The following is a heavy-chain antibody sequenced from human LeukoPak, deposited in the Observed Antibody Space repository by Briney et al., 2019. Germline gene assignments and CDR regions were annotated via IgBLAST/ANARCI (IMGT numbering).Heavy chain of an antibody. V-gene: IGHV1-46*01. D-gene: IGHD3-22*01. Sequence: SSVKVSCKASGYTFTGYYMHWVRQAPGQGLEWMGIINPSGGSTSYAQNFKGRVTMTRDTSTSTVYMELSSLRSEDTAVYYCARADYYDSSGYYYYYGMDVWGQGTTVTVPS. CDR2: INPSGGST. CDR1: GYTFTGYY. J-gene: IGHJ6*02. CDR3: ARADYYDSSGYYYYYGMDV.